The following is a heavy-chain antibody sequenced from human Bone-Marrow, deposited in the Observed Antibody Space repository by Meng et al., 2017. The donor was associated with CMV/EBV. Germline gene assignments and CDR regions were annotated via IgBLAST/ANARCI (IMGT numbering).Heavy chain of an antibody. D-gene: IGHD6-13*01. J-gene: IGHJ6*02. Sequence: SVKVSCKASGYTFTGYYMHWVRQAPGQGLEWMGWIIPIFGTANYAQKFQGRVTITTDESTSTAYMELSSLRSEDTAVYYCARGYSSSWHYYYYGMDVWGQGTTVTVSS. CDR3: ARGYSSSWHYYYYGMDV. V-gene: IGHV1-69*05. CDR2: IIPIFGTA. CDR1: GYTFTGYY.